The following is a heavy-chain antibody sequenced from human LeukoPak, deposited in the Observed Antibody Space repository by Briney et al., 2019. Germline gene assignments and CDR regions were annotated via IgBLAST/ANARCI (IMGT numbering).Heavy chain of an antibody. Sequence: GGSLRLSCTASGFTFGDYAMSWVRQAAGKGLEWVGFIRSKAYGGTTEYAASVKGRVTISREDSKSVANLQMNSLNTEDTGVYYCTRAQLGIRYWGQGTLVTVSS. D-gene: IGHD7-27*01. J-gene: IGHJ4*02. CDR3: TRAQLGIRY. CDR2: IRSKAYGGTT. CDR1: GFTFGDYA. V-gene: IGHV3-49*04.